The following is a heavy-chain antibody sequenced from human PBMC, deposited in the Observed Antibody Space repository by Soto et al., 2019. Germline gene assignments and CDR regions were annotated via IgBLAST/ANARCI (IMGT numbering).Heavy chain of an antibody. V-gene: IGHV3-23*01. D-gene: IGHD6-6*01. CDR1: GFAFSSYP. CDR2: ISDSGGIT. CDR3: ARRAFGSSRAFDI. Sequence: VQLLESGGGLVQPGGSLRLSCAASGFAFSSYPMSWVRQAPEKGLEWVSGISDSGGITYNADSVKGRFTIPRDNSKNTLYLQMNSLRAEDTAYYYCARRAFGSSRAFDIWGQGTMVTVSS. J-gene: IGHJ3*02.